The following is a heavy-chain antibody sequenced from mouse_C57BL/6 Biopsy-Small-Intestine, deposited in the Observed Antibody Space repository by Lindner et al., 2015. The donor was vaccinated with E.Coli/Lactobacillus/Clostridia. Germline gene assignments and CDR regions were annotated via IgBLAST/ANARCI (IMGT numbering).Heavy chain of an antibody. CDR1: GFTFTDYY. V-gene: IGHV1-26*01. Sequence: VQLQESGPVLVKPGPSVKISCKASGFTFTDYYMHWVKQSHGKSLEWIGDINPNNGGTSYNQKFKGKATLTVDKSSSTAYMELRSLTSEDSAVYFCARWITTVVATGFDYWGQGTTLTVSS. J-gene: IGHJ2*01. CDR3: ARWITTVVATGFDY. D-gene: IGHD1-1*01. CDR2: INPNNGGT.